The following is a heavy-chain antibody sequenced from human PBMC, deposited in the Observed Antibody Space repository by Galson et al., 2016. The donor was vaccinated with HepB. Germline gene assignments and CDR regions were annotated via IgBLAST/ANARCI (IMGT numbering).Heavy chain of an antibody. V-gene: IGHV3-30*04. CDR3: ARDKLGTPSSGLDV. J-gene: IGHJ6*02. Sequence: SLRLSCAASGLTFSRYAMHWVRQAPGKGLEWVAVISFDGNKKCDADSVKGRFTISRDNAKNTLYLQMNSLRPEDTAVYYCARDKLGTPSSGLDVWGQGTTVTVSS. CDR2: ISFDGNKK. D-gene: IGHD4-23*01. CDR1: GLTFSRYA.